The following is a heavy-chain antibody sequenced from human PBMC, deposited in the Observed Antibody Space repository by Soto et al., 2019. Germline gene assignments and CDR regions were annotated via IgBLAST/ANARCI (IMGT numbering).Heavy chain of an antibody. Sequence: SETLSLTCTVSGGSISSGGSYWGWIRQPPGKGLEWIGYIYYSGNTYFNPSLKSRVTLSVDTSKNQFSLNLSSVTAADTAVYYCVGYCSTTKWPVEYLGQGTLVKVSS. J-gene: IGHJ4*02. CDR1: GGSISSGGSY. CDR3: VGYCSTTKWPVEY. D-gene: IGHD4-4*01. V-gene: IGHV4-30-4*01. CDR2: IYYSGNT.